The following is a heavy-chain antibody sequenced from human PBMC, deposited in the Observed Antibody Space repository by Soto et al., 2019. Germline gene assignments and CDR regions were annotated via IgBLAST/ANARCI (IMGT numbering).Heavy chain of an antibody. CDR3: AKDAVYKDGLWLMDS. D-gene: IGHD2-21*01. J-gene: IGHJ5*02. CDR2: VTGSGGQI. V-gene: IGHV3-23*01. CDR1: GFTISTYA. Sequence: EVQLLESGGGLVQPGGSLRLSCAASGFTISTYAVTWVRQAPGKGLECVSGVTGSGGQIHYADSVKGRFTISKDNSKNTLYLQMSSLREEDTALYYCAKDAVYKDGLWLMDSWGQGTLVTVSS.